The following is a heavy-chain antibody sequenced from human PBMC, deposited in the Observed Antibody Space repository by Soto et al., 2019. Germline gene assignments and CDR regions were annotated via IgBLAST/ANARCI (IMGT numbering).Heavy chain of an antibody. J-gene: IGHJ6*02. CDR3: ARGEATKIVVTTYYGMDV. CDR1: GGSLSNYG. V-gene: IGHV1-69*12. CDR2: IIPVFGTP. D-gene: IGHD3-22*01. Sequence: QVQLVQSGAEVKKPGSSVKVSCKASGGSLSNYGISWVRQAPGQGLEWMGAIIPVFGTPNYAQKFQDRVTITADESTTTAYMEVRRLTSEDTAVYYCARGEATKIVVTTYYGMDVWGQGTTVTVSS.